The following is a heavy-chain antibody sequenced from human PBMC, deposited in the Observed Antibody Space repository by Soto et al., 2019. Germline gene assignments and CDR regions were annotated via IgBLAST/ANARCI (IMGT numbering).Heavy chain of an antibody. CDR3: ARGFYYDSGYWAAFDI. D-gene: IGHD3-22*01. V-gene: IGHV4-30-4*01. Sequence: PSETLSLTCTVSGGSISSGDYYWSWIRQPPGKGLEWIGYIYYSGSTYYNPSLKSRVTISVDTSKNQFSLKLSSVTAADTAVYYCARGFYYDSGYWAAFDIWGQGTMVTVSS. J-gene: IGHJ3*02. CDR1: GGSISSGDYY. CDR2: IYYSGST.